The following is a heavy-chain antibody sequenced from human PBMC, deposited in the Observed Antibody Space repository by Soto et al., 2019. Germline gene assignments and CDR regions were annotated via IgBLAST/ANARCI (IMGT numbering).Heavy chain of an antibody. CDR1: GGTFSSYA. J-gene: IGHJ6*02. D-gene: IGHD2-15*01. V-gene: IGHV1-69*01. CDR2: IIPIFGTA. CDR3: ATSELPRMRWSHYYGMDV. Sequence: QVQLVQSGAEVKKPGSSVKVSCKASGGTFSSYAISWVRQAPGQGLEWMGGIIPIFGTANYAQKFQGRVTITADESTSTAYMELSSLRSEDTAVYYCATSELPRMRWSHYYGMDVWGQGTTVTVSS.